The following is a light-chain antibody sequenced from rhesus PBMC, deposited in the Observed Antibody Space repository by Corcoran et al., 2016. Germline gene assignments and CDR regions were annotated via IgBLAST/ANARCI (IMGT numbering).Light chain of an antibody. CDR2: GAS. CDR3: QQSSNLYS. V-gene: IGKV3-24*04. CDR1: QSVGSY. J-gene: IGKJ2*01. Sequence: ETVVTQSPATLALSPGERATLSCRASQSVGSYLAWYQQKPGQAPRLLIYGASSRAPGIPDRFSGSWDGTALTLTISSLEPEEFGVYYCQQSSNLYSFGQGTKVEIK.